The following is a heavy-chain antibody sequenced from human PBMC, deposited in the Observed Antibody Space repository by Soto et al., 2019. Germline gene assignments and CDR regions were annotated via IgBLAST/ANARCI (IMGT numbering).Heavy chain of an antibody. D-gene: IGHD3-22*01. J-gene: IGHJ6*02. CDR1: GYTFTSYG. V-gene: IGHV1-18*01. CDR2: ISAYHGNT. Sequence: GASVKVSCKASGYTFTSYGISWVRQAPGQGLEWMGWISAYHGNTNYAQKLQGRVTITRDMSTSTAYMELSSLRSEDTAVYYCAADPRWVYYYDSSGYYPQYYYGMDVWGQGTTVTVSS. CDR3: AADPRWVYYYDSSGYYPQYYYGMDV.